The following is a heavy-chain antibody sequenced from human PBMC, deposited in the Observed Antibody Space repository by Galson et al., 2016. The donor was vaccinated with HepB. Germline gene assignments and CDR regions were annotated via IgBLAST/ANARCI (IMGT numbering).Heavy chain of an antibody. CDR2: VSFNGKVQ. V-gene: IGHV3-30*18. D-gene: IGHD6-19*01. CDR1: GFTFGDYG. CDR3: AKEPQKYSSGWYYYN. J-gene: IGHJ4*02. Sequence: SPRLSCAASGFTFGDYGMHWVRQAPGKGPEWVGVVSFNGKVQYYADSVKGRFTISRDNSKNTLYLQMDSLRVEDTALYYCAKEPQKYSSGWYYYNWGQGALVTVSS.